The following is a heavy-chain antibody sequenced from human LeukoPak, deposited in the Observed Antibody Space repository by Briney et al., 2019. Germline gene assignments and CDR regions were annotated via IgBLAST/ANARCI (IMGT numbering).Heavy chain of an antibody. Sequence: SETLSLTCTVSGGSISSYYWSWIRQPPGKGLEWIGYIYYSGSTNYNPSLKSRVTISVDTSKNQFSLKLSSVTAADTAVYYCARVRFTMVDYCYYMDVWGKGTTVTVSS. CDR3: ARVRFTMVDYCYYMDV. J-gene: IGHJ6*03. V-gene: IGHV4-59*12. CDR1: GGSISSYY. CDR2: IYYSGST. D-gene: IGHD3-10*01.